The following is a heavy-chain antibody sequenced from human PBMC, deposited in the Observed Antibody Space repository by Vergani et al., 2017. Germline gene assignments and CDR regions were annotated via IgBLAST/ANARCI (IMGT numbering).Heavy chain of an antibody. CDR1: GFTVSSNY. Sequence: EVQLVETGGGLIQPGGSLRLSCAASGFTVSSNYMSWVRQAPGKGLEWVSGIYSGGSTYYADSVKGRFTITRDNSKNTLYLQMNSLRAEDTAVYYCARVPINDFLFDGWGEGSLVTVSS. CDR3: ARVPINDFLFDG. V-gene: IGHV3-53*02. CDR2: IYSGGST. J-gene: IGHJ4*01. D-gene: IGHD2-2*01.